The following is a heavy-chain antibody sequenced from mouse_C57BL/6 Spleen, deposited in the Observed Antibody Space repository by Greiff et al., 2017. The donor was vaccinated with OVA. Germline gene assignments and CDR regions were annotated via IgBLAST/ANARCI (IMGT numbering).Heavy chain of an antibody. CDR3: ARGRLLPFYYYAMDY. V-gene: IGHV1-81*01. D-gene: IGHD2-3*01. Sequence: QVQLQQSGAELARPGASVKLSCKASGYTFTSYGISWVKQRTGQGLEWIGEIYPRSGNTYYNEKFKGKATLTADKSSSTAYMELRSLTSEDSAVYVCARGRLLPFYYYAMDYWGQGTSVTVSS. CDR1: GYTFTSYG. CDR2: IYPRSGNT. J-gene: IGHJ4*01.